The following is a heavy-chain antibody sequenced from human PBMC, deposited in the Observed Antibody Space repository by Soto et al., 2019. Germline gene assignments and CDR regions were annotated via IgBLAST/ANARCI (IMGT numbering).Heavy chain of an antibody. Sequence: QVQLVESGGGVVQPGRSLRLSCAASGFTFSGYGMHWVRQAPGKGLEWVAVTRHDGSNTYYADSVRGRFTISRDNSNKMLYLQMNSLRVEDTAVYYCARDGVGTTTYFGYFDYWGQGTLVTVSS. J-gene: IGHJ4*02. D-gene: IGHD1-26*01. V-gene: IGHV3-33*01. CDR2: TRHDGSNT. CDR1: GFTFSGYG. CDR3: ARDGVGTTTYFGYFDY.